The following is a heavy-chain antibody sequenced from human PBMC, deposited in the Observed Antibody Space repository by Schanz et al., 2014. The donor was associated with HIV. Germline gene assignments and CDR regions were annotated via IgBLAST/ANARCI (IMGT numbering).Heavy chain of an antibody. CDR1: GFTFSSYG. J-gene: IGHJ5*02. Sequence: VQLVESGGGVVQPGRSLRLSCAASGFTFSSYGMYWVRQAPGKGLEWVSSISGNGDSAYYADSVRGRFTISRDNSLHMLYLEMKSLRAEDTAIYYCVKAYSSGFSGAGSWGQGALVTVSS. D-gene: IGHD5-18*01. V-gene: IGHV3-23*04. CDR2: ISGNGDSA. CDR3: VKAYSSGFSGAGS.